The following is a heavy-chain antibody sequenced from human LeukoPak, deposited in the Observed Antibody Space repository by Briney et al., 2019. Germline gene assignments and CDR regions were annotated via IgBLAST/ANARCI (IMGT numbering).Heavy chain of an antibody. D-gene: IGHD6-13*01. V-gene: IGHV3-30*07. CDR1: GFTFSSYA. Sequence: GRSLRLSCAASGFTFSSYAMHWVRRAPGKGLEWVAVISYDGSNKYYADSVKGRFTISRDNSKDTLYLQMNSLRAEDTAVYYCARVKDRSSWSGTTDYWGQGTLVTVSS. CDR2: ISYDGSNK. J-gene: IGHJ4*02. CDR3: ARVKDRSSWSGTTDY.